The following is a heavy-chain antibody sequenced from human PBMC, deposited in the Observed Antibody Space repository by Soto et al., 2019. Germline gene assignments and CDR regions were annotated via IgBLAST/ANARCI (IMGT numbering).Heavy chain of an antibody. J-gene: IGHJ4*02. CDR3: ARGGTVRFLEWPDY. CDR2: ISSSGSTI. CDR1: GFTFSSYE. Sequence: EVQLVESGGGLVQPGGSLRLSCAASGFTFSSYEMNWVRQAPGKGLEWVSYISSSGSTIYYADSVKGRFTISRDNAKNSLYLQMSSLRAEDTAVYYCARGGTVRFLEWPDYWGQGTLVTVSS. V-gene: IGHV3-48*03. D-gene: IGHD3-3*01.